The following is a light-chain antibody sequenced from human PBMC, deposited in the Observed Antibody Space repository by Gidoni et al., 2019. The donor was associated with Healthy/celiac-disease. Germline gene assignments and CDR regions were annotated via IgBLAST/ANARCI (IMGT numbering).Light chain of an antibody. CDR3: GTWDSSLSAVV. CDR2: DNN. V-gene: IGLV1-51*01. Sequence: QSVLTQPPSVSAAPGQKVTTSCSGSRPNIGHNYVSWYQQLPGTAPKLLIYDNNKRPSGIPDRFSGSKSGTSATLGITGLQTGDEADYYCGTWDSSLSAVVFGGGTKLTVL. CDR1: RPNIGHNY. J-gene: IGLJ2*01.